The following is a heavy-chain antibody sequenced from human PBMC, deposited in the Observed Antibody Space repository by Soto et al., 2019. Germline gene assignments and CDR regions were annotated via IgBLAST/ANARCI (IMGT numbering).Heavy chain of an antibody. V-gene: IGHV2-5*02. Sequence: QITLKESGPTLVKPTQTLTLTCTFSGFSLSTSGVGVGWIRQPPGKALEWLALIYWDDDKRYSPSLKSRLIXTXDTSKNQVVLTMTNMDPVDTATYYCAHRGVITWFDYWGQGTLVTVSS. CDR3: AHRGVITWFDY. J-gene: IGHJ4*02. D-gene: IGHD3-16*02. CDR1: GFSLSTSGVG. CDR2: IYWDDDK.